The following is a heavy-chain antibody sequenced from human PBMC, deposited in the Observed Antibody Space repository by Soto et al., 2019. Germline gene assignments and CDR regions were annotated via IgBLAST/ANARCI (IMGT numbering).Heavy chain of an antibody. CDR1: GYTFTSYG. J-gene: IGHJ4*02. D-gene: IGHD3-3*01. Sequence: ASVKVSCKASGYTFTSYGISWVRQAPGQGLEWMGWISAYNGNTNYAQKLQGRVTMTTDTSTSTAYMELRSLRSDDTAVYYCARDLSGMVGDGDSFDYWGQGTLVTVSS. CDR3: ARDLSGMVGDGDSFDY. CDR2: ISAYNGNT. V-gene: IGHV1-18*01.